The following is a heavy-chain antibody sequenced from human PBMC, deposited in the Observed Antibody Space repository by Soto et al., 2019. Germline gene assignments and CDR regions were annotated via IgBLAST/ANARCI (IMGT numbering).Heavy chain of an antibody. J-gene: IGHJ5*02. V-gene: IGHV1-69*06. Sequence: QVQLVQSGDEVKKPGSSVKVSCKASGGTFTNYTISWLRQAPGQGLEWMGGIIPMFGTTNHAQKFQGRVTINANKSTTTAHMELSSLRSEDTDVYYDYLGIGLRDFDCPVDAWGQGTLVTVSS. CDR1: GGTFTNYT. CDR2: IIPMFGTT. CDR3: YLGIGLRDFDCPVDA. D-gene: IGHD3-9*01.